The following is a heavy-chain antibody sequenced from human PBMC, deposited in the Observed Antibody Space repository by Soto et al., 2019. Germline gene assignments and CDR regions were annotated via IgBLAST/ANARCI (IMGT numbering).Heavy chain of an antibody. D-gene: IGHD2-15*01. CDR3: ARDGIGGTTFRGYLDY. CDR1: CSGFFGLC. Sequence: GGTLNPSCATNCSGFFGLCMYWLRQAPGKGLEWVAVIRYDGSNINYADSVMGRFAISRDNSKNTLYLEMNSLRAEDTAVYYCARDGIGGTTFRGYLDYWGQGP. V-gene: IGHV3-33*01. J-gene: IGHJ4*02. CDR2: IRYDGSNI.